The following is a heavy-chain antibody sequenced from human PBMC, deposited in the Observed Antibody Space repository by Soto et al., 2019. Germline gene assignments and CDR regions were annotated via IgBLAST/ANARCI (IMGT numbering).Heavy chain of an antibody. CDR3: ARSYYGSGTQSYYYYDMDV. V-gene: IGHV1-69*13. D-gene: IGHD3-10*01. J-gene: IGHJ6*02. CDR1: GYTFTSYA. CDR2: IIPIFGTA. Sequence: SVKVSCKASGYTFTSYAMHWVRQAPGQGLEWMGGIIPIFGTANYAQKFQGRVTITADESTSTAYMELSSLRSEDTAVYYCARSYYGSGTQSYYYYDMDVWGQGTTVTVSS.